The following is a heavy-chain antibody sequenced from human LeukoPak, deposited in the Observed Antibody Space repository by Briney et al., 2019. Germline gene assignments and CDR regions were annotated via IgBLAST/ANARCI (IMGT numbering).Heavy chain of an antibody. D-gene: IGHD6-13*01. CDR3: AKMESLWAAGNDY. Sequence: GGSLRLSCAASGFNFSGYWMSWVRQAPGKGLEWVANIKRDGSERYYVDSVKGRFTISRDNAKNSLYLQMNSLRAEDTAVYYCAKMESLWAAGNDYWGQGTLVTVSS. V-gene: IGHV3-7*01. J-gene: IGHJ4*02. CDR1: GFNFSGYW. CDR2: IKRDGSER.